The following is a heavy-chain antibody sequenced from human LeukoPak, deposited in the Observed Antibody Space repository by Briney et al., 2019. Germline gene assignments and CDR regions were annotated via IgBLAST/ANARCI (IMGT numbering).Heavy chain of an antibody. V-gene: IGHV4-59*01. J-gene: IGHJ4*02. D-gene: IGHD1-26*01. Sequence: SETLSLTCTVSGASISSYYWNWIRQPPGKGLEWIGYIFYSGSTNYNPSLKSRVTISVDTSKNQFSLKLSSVTAADTAVYYCARGEWDLLFDYWGQGTLVTVSS. CDR2: IFYSGST. CDR1: GASISSYY. CDR3: ARGEWDLLFDY.